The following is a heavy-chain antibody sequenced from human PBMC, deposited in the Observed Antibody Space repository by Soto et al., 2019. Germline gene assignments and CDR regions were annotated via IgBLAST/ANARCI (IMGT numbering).Heavy chain of an antibody. CDR1: REFMSSSINP. Sequence: SEKLGLTCIVSREFMSSSINPSGWIRQTPGMGLGWIGNINYSGSTYYNPSLQSRLTISVDTSNNQFSLTLSSVTAADTAVYYCAKLAGSCSGTSCYGHYAMDGWGQGTTVTVSS. D-gene: IGHD2-2*01. V-gene: IGHV4-39*01. J-gene: IGHJ6*02. CDR3: AKLAGSCSGTSCYGHYAMDG. CDR2: INYSGST.